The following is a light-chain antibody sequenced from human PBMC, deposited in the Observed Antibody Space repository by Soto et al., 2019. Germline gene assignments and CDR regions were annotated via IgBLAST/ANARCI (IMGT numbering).Light chain of an antibody. CDR3: SSYTSARTPLV. V-gene: IGLV2-14*01. Sequence: QSALTQPASVSGSPGQSITISCTGTGSDVGGYNYVSWYQQHPGKAPKVMIYDVSNRPSGVSNRFSGSKSGNTASLTISGLQAEDEADYYCSSYTSARTPLVFGGGTQPTV. J-gene: IGLJ2*01. CDR1: GSDVGGYNY. CDR2: DVS.